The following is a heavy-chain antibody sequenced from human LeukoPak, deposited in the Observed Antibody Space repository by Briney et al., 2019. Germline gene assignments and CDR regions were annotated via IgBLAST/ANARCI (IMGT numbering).Heavy chain of an antibody. J-gene: IGHJ6*03. Sequence: PGGSLRLSCAASGFTFSNYGLHWVRQAPGKGLEWVALIRYDGSNEYYAESAKGRFTISRDNSKNTLYLQMNSLRAEDTAVYYCAIQGWLPPNNYYYCMDVWGKGTTVTVSS. CDR2: IRYDGSNE. CDR1: GFTFSNYG. V-gene: IGHV3-30*02. CDR3: AIQGWLPPNNYYYCMDV. D-gene: IGHD5-12*01.